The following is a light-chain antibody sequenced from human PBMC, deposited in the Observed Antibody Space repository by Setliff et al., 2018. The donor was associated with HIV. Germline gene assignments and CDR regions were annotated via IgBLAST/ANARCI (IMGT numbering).Light chain of an antibody. CDR2: DVT. CDR1: SSVVGGYSY. Sequence: QSVLTQPASVSGSPGQSITISCTGISSVVGGYSYVSWYQQYPGKAPKLIIFDVTARPSGVPDRFSGSKSAITASLTISGLQSDDEADYFCSSFAGKDNLIFGSGTKGTVL. V-gene: IGLV2-14*03. CDR3: SSFAGKDNLI. J-gene: IGLJ1*01.